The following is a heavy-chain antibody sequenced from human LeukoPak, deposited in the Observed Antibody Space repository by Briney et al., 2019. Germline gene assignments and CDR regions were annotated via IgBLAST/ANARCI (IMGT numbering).Heavy chain of an antibody. V-gene: IGHV1-18*01. D-gene: IGHD6-19*01. J-gene: IGHJ4*02. CDR2: ISAYNGNT. CDR1: GYTFTSYG. CDR3: ARDPDSSGATDYFDY. Sequence: ASVKVSCKASGYTFTSYGISWVRQAPGRGLEWMGWISAYNGNTNYAQKLQGRVTMTTDTSTSTAYMELRSLRSDDTAVYYCARDPDSSGATDYFDYWGQGTLVTVSS.